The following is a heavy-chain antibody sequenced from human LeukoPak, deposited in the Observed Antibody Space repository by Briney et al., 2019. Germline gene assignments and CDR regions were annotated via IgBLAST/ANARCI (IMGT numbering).Heavy chain of an antibody. CDR3: AREKLYYYGSGTNWFDP. J-gene: IGHJ5*02. V-gene: IGHV4-39*02. CDR1: GGSISSSSYY. Sequence: NTSETLSLTCTVSGGSISSSSYYWGWIRQPPGKGLEWIGSIYYGGSTYYNPSLKSRVTISVDTSKNQFSLKLSSVTAADTAVYYCAREKLYYYGSGTNWFDPWGQGTLVTVSS. CDR2: IYYGGST. D-gene: IGHD3-10*01.